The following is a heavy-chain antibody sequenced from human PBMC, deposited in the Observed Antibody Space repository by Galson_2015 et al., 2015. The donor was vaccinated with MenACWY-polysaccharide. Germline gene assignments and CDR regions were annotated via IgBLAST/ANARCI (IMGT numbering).Heavy chain of an antibody. V-gene: IGHV3-23*01. CDR1: GFTFTSYA. CDR2: IRSSGTNT. Sequence: ALRLSCAASGFTFTSYAMSWVRQAPGKGLEWVSAIRSSGTNTYYADSVKGRFTISRDNSKNTLYLQMNSVRAEDTAVYYCAKDSTDFWSVAGRFDHWGQGTLVTVSS. CDR3: AKDSTDFWSVAGRFDH. D-gene: IGHD3-3*01. J-gene: IGHJ5*02.